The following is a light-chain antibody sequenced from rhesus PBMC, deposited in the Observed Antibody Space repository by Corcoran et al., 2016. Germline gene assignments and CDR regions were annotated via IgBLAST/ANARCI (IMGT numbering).Light chain of an antibody. CDR3: KQYNSAPYS. CDR2: KAS. V-gene: IGKV1-21*01. Sequence: DIQMTQSPSSLSASVGDRVTITCRASQGISSWLAWYQQKPGKAPKLLLYKASTLQSGVPPRFSGSGSWTDFTLTISSLQPEDFATYYCKQYNSAPYSFGQGTKVEIK. CDR1: QGISSW. J-gene: IGKJ2*01.